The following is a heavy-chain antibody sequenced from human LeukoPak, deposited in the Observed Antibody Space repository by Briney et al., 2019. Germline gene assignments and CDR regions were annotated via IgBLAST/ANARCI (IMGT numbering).Heavy chain of an antibody. CDR3: AKDLSGGDCPDY. V-gene: IGHV3-30*18. D-gene: IGHD2-21*02. Sequence: HTGGSLRLSCAASGFTFSSYSMNWVRQAPGKGLEWVALISYDGSDKDYAKSVKGRFTISRDNSKNTLYLQMNSLRAEDTAVYYCAKDLSGGDCPDYWGQGTLVTVSS. CDR2: ISYDGSDK. CDR1: GFTFSSYS. J-gene: IGHJ4*02.